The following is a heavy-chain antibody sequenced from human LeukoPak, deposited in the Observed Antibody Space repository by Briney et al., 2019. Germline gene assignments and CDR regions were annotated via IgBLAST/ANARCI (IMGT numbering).Heavy chain of an antibody. V-gene: IGHV5-51*01. CDR2: IYPDDSET. D-gene: IGHD6-6*01. Sequence: GESLKISCKGSGYSFTDYWIAWVRQMPGKGLEWMGIIYPDDSETRCNPSFQGQVTISADWSISTAYLQWSSLKASDTAMYYCARRPPYSSSSYYFDYWGQGALVTVSS. CDR1: GYSFTDYW. CDR3: ARRPPYSSSSYYFDY. J-gene: IGHJ4*02.